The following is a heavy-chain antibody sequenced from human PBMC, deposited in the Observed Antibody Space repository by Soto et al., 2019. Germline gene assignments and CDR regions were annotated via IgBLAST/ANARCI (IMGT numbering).Heavy chain of an antibody. Sequence: VQLLESGGGLVQPGGSLRLSCAASGFTFSSYAMSWVRQAPGKGLEWVSAISGSGGSTYYADSVKGRFTISRDNSKNALYLQMNSLRAEDTAVYYCAKKAWLVRDVECWYFDLWGRGTLVTVSS. CDR1: GFTFSSYA. J-gene: IGHJ2*01. D-gene: IGHD6-19*01. CDR2: ISGSGGST. V-gene: IGHV3-23*01. CDR3: AKKAWLVRDVECWYFDL.